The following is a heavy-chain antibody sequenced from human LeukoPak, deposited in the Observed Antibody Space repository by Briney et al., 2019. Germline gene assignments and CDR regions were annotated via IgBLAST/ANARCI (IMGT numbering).Heavy chain of an antibody. D-gene: IGHD6-25*01. CDR3: AGSEQRLFPCQH. CDR2: INPNSGGT. J-gene: IGHJ1*01. CDR1: AYTFTGYY. V-gene: IGHV1-2*02. Sequence: ASVKVPSNASAYTFTGYYMHWGRHAPGQGLEWMGSINPNSGGTTYAEKFQGRVTITRDKSISTAYMELRSMRSDDTAAYYCAGSEQRLFPCQHWGQGTLVTVSS.